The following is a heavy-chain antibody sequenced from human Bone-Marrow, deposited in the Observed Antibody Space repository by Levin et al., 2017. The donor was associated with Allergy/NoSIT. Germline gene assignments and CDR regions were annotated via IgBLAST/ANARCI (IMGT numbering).Heavy chain of an antibody. CDR2: FDRERGTR. Sequence: AASVKVSCKATGGSLADSPLHWVRQAPGKGLEWMGGFDRERGTRTYAEKLEGRVTMTEDRSTNTEFMELTRLTSQDTAVYYCMAGGANWGQGTLVTVS. CDR3: MAGGAN. J-gene: IGHJ4*02. V-gene: IGHV1-24*01. D-gene: IGHD1-26*01. CDR1: GGSLADSP.